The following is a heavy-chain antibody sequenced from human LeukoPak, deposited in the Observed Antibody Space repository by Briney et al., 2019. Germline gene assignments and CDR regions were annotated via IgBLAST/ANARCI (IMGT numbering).Heavy chain of an antibody. J-gene: IGHJ4*02. Sequence: ASVKVSCKASGYTFTSYAMHWVRQAPGQRLEWMGWINAGNGNTKYSQKLQGRVTMTTDTSTSTAYMELRSLRSDDTAVYYCARAASIYGDYAYWGQGTLVTVSS. CDR2: INAGNGNT. CDR3: ARAASIYGDYAY. D-gene: IGHD4-17*01. V-gene: IGHV1-3*01. CDR1: GYTFTSYA.